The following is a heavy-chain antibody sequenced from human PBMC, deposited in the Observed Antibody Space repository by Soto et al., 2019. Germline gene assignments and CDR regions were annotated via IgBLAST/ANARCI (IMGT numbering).Heavy chain of an antibody. CDR3: PRLVKCYYNYYCLDF. CDR1: GYSFTTYW. V-gene: IGHV5-10-1*01. Sequence: GECLKSSWQGSGYSFTTYWSSWVRQMPGKGLEWRGKIDPGDSSTNYSPSFGGHITISVDRCINTAQLQCSRLKAADTDVYYCPRLVKCYYNYYCLDFCGQGPMVTVSS. D-gene: IGHD2-15*01. J-gene: IGHJ6*02. CDR2: IDPGDSST.